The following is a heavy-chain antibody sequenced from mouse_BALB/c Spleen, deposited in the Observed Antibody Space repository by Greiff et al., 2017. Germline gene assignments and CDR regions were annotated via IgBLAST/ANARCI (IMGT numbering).Heavy chain of an antibody. CDR1: GYSITSDYA. Sequence: EVQLQQSGPGLVKPSQSLSLTCTVTGYSITSDYAWNWIRQFPGNKLEWMGYISYSGSTSYNPSLKSRISITRDTSKNQFFLQLNSVTTEDTATYYCARGSTGRFAYGGKGTLVTVSA. CDR2: ISYSGST. CDR3: ARGSTGRFAY. J-gene: IGHJ3*01. D-gene: IGHD1-1*01. V-gene: IGHV3-2*02.